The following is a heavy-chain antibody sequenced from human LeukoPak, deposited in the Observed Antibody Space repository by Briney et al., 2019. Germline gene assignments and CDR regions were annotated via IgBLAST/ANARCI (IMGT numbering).Heavy chain of an antibody. V-gene: IGHV3-48*03. D-gene: IGHD1-1*01. CDR1: GFTFSSYE. CDR2: ISSSGSTI. CDR3: ARDLGTLTDY. Sequence: GGSLRLSCAAPGFTFSSYEMNWVRQAPGKGLEWVSYISSSGSTIYYADSVKGRFTTSRDNAKNSLFLQMNSLRAEDTAVYYCARDLGTLTDYWGQGTLVTVSS. J-gene: IGHJ4*02.